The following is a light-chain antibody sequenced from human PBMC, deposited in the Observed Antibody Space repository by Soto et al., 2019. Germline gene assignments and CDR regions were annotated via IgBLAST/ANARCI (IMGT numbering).Light chain of an antibody. CDR1: QSVSNY. J-gene: IGKJ5*01. CDR2: NAS. CDR3: QLRGT. V-gene: IGKV3-11*01. Sequence: EIVLTQSPVTLSSSPGERATLSCRASQSVSNYLGWYQQKPGQAPRLLIYNASNRATGIPARFSGSGSGTDFTLTISSLESEDFAVYYCQLRGTFGQGTRLEIK.